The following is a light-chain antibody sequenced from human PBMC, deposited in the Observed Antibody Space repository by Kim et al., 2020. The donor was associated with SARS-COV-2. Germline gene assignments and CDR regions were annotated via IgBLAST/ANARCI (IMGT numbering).Light chain of an antibody. CDR3: QEYNKMYT. CDR1: QSVSSN. Sequence: LSVSPGERATLSGRASQSVSSNLAWYQQKPGQAPRLLIYGASTRATGIPGRFSGSGSGTEFTLTISSLQSEDFAVYYCQEYNKMYTFGQGTNLEI. V-gene: IGKV3-15*01. CDR2: GAS. J-gene: IGKJ2*01.